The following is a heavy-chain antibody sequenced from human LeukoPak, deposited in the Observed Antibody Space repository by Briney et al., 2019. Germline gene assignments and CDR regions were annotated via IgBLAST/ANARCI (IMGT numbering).Heavy chain of an antibody. V-gene: IGHV3-23*01. J-gene: IGHJ4*02. Sequence: PGGSLRLSCAASGFTFTTHAMSWVRQAPGKGLEWVSAFSGSISKTSYANSVKGRFTISRDNSKNTLYLQMSSLRAEDTALYYCAKQRAGSAWFTLDYWGPGTLVTVSS. D-gene: IGHD6-19*01. CDR1: GFTFTTHA. CDR2: FSGSISKT. CDR3: AKQRAGSAWFTLDY.